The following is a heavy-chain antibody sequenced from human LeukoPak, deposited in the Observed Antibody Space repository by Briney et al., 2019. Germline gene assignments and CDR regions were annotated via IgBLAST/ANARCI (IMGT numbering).Heavy chain of an antibody. CDR1: GFTFSSYS. CDR3: ARVGELDY. CDR2: ISSSSTI. V-gene: IGHV3-48*02. D-gene: IGHD1-26*01. Sequence: AGGSLRLSCAASGFTFSSYSMNWVRQAPGKGLEWVSYISSSSTIYYADSVKGRFTISRDNAQNSVYLQMNSLRDEDTAVYYCARVGELDYRGQGTLVTVSS. J-gene: IGHJ4*02.